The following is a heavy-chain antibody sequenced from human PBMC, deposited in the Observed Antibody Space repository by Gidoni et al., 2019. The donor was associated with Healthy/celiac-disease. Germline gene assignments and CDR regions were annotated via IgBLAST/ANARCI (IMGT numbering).Heavy chain of an antibody. CDR3: TTGDYVDSFSRYFDL. CDR1: GFTFSNAW. D-gene: IGHD4-17*01. J-gene: IGHJ2*01. CDR2: IKSKTDGGTT. V-gene: IGHV3-15*01. Sequence: EVQLVESGGGLVKPGGSLRLSCAASGFTFSNAWMSWVRQAPGKGLEWVGRIKSKTDGGTTDYAAPVKGRFTIARDDSKNTLYLQMNSLKTEDTAVYYCTTGDYVDSFSRYFDLWGRGTLVTVSS.